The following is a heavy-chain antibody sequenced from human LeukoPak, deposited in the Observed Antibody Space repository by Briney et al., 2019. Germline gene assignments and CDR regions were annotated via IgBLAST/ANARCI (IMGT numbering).Heavy chain of an antibody. D-gene: IGHD1-26*01. J-gene: IGHJ6*03. CDR1: GFTFSNYW. V-gene: IGHV3-74*01. CDR2: INSDGSST. CDR3: ARVSSGSYFGYYYYYMDV. Sequence: GGSLRLSCAASGFTFSNYWMHWVRQAPGKGRVWVSRINSDGSSTSYADSVKGRFTISRDNAKNTLYLQMNSLRAEDTAVYYCARVSSGSYFGYYYYYMDVWGKGTTVTVSS.